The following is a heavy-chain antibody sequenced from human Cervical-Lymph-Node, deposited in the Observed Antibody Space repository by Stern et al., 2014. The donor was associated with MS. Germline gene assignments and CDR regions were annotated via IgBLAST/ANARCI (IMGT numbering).Heavy chain of an antibody. V-gene: IGHV5-51*01. CDR2: ICLGYSDT. J-gene: IGHJ3*02. CDR1: GYCFSSYW. CDR3: ARPWGFGELRDAFDI. D-gene: IGHD3-10*01. Sequence: VQLLQSGAEVEKPWESLKISCTGSGYCFSSYWIGWGRNRPGQGLVRVGIICLGYSDTRYSPSSHGQVTISADNSISTAYLQWSSLKAADTAMYYCARPWGFGELRDAFDIWGQGTMVTVSS.